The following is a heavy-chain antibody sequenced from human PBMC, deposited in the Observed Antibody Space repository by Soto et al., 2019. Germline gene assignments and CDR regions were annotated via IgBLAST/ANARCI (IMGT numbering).Heavy chain of an antibody. CDR2: INYSGST. CDR3: AIPAQYCSSTSCYGRSSWYFDL. J-gene: IGHJ2*01. V-gene: IGHV4-34*01. CDR1: GGSFSGYH. Sequence: QVQLQQWGAGLLKPSETLSLTCAVSGGSFSGYHWSWIRQSPGKGLAWIGEINYSGSTNYNPSLKSRVTISVDTSKNQFSLNLSSVTAADTAVYYCAIPAQYCSSTSCYGRSSWYFDLWGRGTLVTVSS. D-gene: IGHD2-2*01.